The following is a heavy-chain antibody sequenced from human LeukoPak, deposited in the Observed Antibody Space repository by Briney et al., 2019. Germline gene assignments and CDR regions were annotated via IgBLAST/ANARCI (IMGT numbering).Heavy chain of an antibody. CDR3: ARDLKRSRARWENLGLDP. CDR2: INPNSGDT. J-gene: IGHJ5*02. D-gene: IGHD3-16*01. CDR1: GYTFSDYY. Sequence: ASVKVSCKTSGYTFSDYYIHWIRQAPGQGLEWVGWINPNSGDTDYAQKFQGRVTMTTDTSTSTAYMELRSLRSDDTAVYYCARDLKRSRARWENLGLDPWGQGTLVTVSS. V-gene: IGHV1-2*02.